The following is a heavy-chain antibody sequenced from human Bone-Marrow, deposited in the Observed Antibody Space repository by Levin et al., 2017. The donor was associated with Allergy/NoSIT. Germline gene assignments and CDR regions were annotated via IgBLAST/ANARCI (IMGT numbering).Heavy chain of an antibody. CDR2: INWKGGAT. Sequence: SGGSLRLSCAASGFTFSNYGMTWVRQAPGKGLEWISGINWKGGATDYADSVKGRFTISRDNDRNSLYLEMKTLRAEDTALYYCARGNGNVPFDHWGQGTLVTVSS. CDR3: ARGNGNVPFDH. CDR1: GFTFSNYG. D-gene: IGHD4-23*01. J-gene: IGHJ4*02. V-gene: IGHV3-20*04.